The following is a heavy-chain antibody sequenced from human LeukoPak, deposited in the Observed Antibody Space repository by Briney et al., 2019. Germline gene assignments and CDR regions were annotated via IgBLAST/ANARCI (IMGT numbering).Heavy chain of an antibody. CDR1: GGTFSSYA. J-gene: IGHJ4*02. D-gene: IGHD3-22*01. V-gene: IGHV1-69*05. Sequence: GASVKVSCKASGGTFSSYAISWVRQAPGQGLGWMGGIIPIFGTANYAQKFQGRVTITTDESTSTAYMELSSLRSEDTAVYYCASSGSRVGYWEDYFDYWGEGTLVTVSS. CDR3: ASSGSRVGYWEDYFDY. CDR2: IIPIFGTA.